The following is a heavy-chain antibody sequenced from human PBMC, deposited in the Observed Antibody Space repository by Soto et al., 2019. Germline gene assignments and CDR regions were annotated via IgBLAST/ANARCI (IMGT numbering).Heavy chain of an antibody. V-gene: IGHV4-34*01. D-gene: IGHD6-13*01. CDR2: INHSGST. CDR3: ARGLTSEQLVRGYYYYYGMDV. CDR1: GGSFSGYY. J-gene: IGHJ6*02. Sequence: PSETLSLTCAVYGGSFSGYYWSWIRQPPGKGLEWIGEINHSGSTNYNPSLKSRVTISVDTSKNQFSLKLSSVTAADTAVYYCARGLTSEQLVRGYYYYYGMDVSGQGTTVTVSS.